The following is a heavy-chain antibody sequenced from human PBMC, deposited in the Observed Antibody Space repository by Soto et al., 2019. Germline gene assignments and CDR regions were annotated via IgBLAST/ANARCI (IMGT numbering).Heavy chain of an antibody. V-gene: IGHV4-59*01. D-gene: IGHD6-6*01. J-gene: IGHJ4*02. CDR1: GGSISSYY. Sequence: SETLSLTCTVSGGSISSYYWSWIRQPPGKGLEWIGYIYYSGSTNYNPSLKSRVTISVDTSKNQFSLKLSSVTAADTAVYYCARGGYSSSSYYFDYWGQGTLVTVSS. CDR2: IYYSGST. CDR3: ARGGYSSSSYYFDY.